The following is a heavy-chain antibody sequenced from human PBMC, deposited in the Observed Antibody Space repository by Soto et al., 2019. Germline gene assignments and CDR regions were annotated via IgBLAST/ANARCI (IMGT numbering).Heavy chain of an antibody. Sequence: ASVKVSCKASGYSFITGYYMHWVRQAPGQGLEWMGIINPTGSMTKYSQRFQGRLTMTRDTSTSTDYMELTTLTSEDTAVYFCARDTGYDHDAFDIWGQGTMVTVSS. CDR3: ARDTGYDHDAFDI. V-gene: IGHV1-46*01. CDR2: INPTGSMT. D-gene: IGHD5-12*01. CDR1: GYSFITGYY. J-gene: IGHJ3*02.